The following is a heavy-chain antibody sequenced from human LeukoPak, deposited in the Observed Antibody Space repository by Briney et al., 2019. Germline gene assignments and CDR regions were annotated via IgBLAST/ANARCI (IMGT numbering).Heavy chain of an antibody. CDR2: ISAYNGNT. CDR3: ARHIVAAGSNWFDP. CDR1: GYTFTSYG. Sequence: GASVKVSCKASGYTFTSYGISWVRQAPGQGLEWMGWISAYNGNTNYAQKLQGRVTMTTDASTSTAYMELRSLRSDDTAVYYCARHIVAAGSNWFDPWGQGTLVTVSS. V-gene: IGHV1-18*01. D-gene: IGHD6-13*01. J-gene: IGHJ5*02.